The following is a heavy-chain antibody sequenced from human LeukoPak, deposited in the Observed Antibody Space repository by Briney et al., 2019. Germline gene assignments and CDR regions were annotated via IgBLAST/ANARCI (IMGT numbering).Heavy chain of an antibody. CDR2: ISGSGGST. Sequence: GGSLRLSCAASGFTFSSYAMSWVRQAPGKGLEWVSAISGSGGSTYYADSVKGRFTISRDNSKNALYLQMNSLRAEDTAVYYCAKTIVSGGWYLDYWGQGTLVTVSS. V-gene: IGHV3-23*01. CDR3: AKTIVSGGWYLDY. D-gene: IGHD3-10*01. CDR1: GFTFSSYA. J-gene: IGHJ4*02.